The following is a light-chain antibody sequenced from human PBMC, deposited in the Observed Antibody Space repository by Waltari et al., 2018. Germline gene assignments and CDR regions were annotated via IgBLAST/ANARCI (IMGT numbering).Light chain of an antibody. J-gene: IGLJ2*01. CDR1: TSNIRAGHD. Sequence: QSVLTQPPSVSGTPGQRVTISCSGSTSNIRAGHDVPWYQHLPGTAPKLLIYGNNNRPSGVPDRFSGSKSGTSASLAITGLQADDEADYFCQSFDNMLSGGVVFGGGTKLAVL. V-gene: IGLV1-40*01. CDR2: GNN. CDR3: QSFDNMLSGGVV.